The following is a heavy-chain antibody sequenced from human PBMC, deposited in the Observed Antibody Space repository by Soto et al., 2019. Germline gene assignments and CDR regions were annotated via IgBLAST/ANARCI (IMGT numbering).Heavy chain of an antibody. D-gene: IGHD3-22*01. Sequence: SETLSLTCTVSGGSISSSSYYWGWIRQPPGKGLEWIGYIYYSGSNNYNPSLKSRVTISVDTSKNPFSLKLSSVTAADTAVYYCARRLSLPAGDAFDIWGQGTMVTVSS. CDR1: GGSISSSSYY. V-gene: IGHV4-39*07. J-gene: IGHJ3*02. CDR3: ARRLSLPAGDAFDI. CDR2: IYYSGSN.